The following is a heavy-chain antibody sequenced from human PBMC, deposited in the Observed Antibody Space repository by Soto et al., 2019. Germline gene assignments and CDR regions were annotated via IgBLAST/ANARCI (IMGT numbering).Heavy chain of an antibody. Sequence: QVPLVQSGAEVKKPGASVKVSCKASGYTFTSYAMHWVRQAPGQRLEWMGWINAGNGNTKYSQKFPGRVTITRDTSASTAYMELSSLRSEDTAVYYCARDYYGSGSYYSYYYGMDVWGQGTTVTVSS. J-gene: IGHJ6*02. CDR2: INAGNGNT. V-gene: IGHV1-3*01. D-gene: IGHD3-10*01. CDR3: ARDYYGSGSYYSYYYGMDV. CDR1: GYTFTSYA.